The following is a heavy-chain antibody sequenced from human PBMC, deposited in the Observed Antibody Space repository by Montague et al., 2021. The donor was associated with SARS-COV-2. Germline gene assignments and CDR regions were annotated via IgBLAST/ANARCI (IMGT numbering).Heavy chain of an antibody. CDR1: RFSLSTSGMC. V-gene: IGHV2-70*11. J-gene: IGHJ5*02. CDR3: ARILVAAAGSPFDP. Sequence: PALVKPTQTLTLTCTFSRFSLSTSGMCVSWIRQPPGKALEWLARIDWDDDKYYSTSLKTRLTISKDTSKNQVVLTMTNMDPVDTATYYCARILVAAAGSPFDPWGQGTLVTVSS. CDR2: IDWDDDK. D-gene: IGHD6-13*01.